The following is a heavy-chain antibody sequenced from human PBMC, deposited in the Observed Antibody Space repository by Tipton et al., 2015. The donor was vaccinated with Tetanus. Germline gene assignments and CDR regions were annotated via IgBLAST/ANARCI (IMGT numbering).Heavy chain of an antibody. CDR3: AREADCSGGSCFSGDFDN. CDR2: SWYDGTDQ. J-gene: IGHJ4*02. Sequence: SLRLSCAASGFIFSSYGIRWVRQAPGKGLEWVAVSWYDGTDQYYADSVKGRFTISRDNSKNTLYLQMNSLRAEDTAVYYCAREADCSGGSCFSGDFDNWGQGTQVTVSS. D-gene: IGHD2-15*01. V-gene: IGHV3-33*01. CDR1: GFIFSSYG.